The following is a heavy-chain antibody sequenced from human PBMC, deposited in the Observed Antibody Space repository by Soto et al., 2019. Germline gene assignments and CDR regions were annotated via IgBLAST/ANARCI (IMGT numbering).Heavy chain of an antibody. CDR1: GFTFSSYG. CDR3: ARVRVGDILTGYLQYGMDV. V-gene: IGHV3-33*01. D-gene: IGHD3-9*01. CDR2: IWYDGSNK. Sequence: QVQLVESGGGVVQPGRSLRLSCAASGFTFSSYGMHWVRQAPGKGLEWVAVIWYDGSNKYYADSVKGRFTISRDNSKNTLYLQMNSLRAEDTAVYYCARVRVGDILTGYLQYGMDVWGQGTTVTVSS. J-gene: IGHJ6*02.